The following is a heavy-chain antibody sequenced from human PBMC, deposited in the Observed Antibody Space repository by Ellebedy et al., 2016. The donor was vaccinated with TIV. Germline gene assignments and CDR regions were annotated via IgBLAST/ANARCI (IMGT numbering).Heavy chain of an antibody. Sequence: SETLSLXXAVSGSSITTSDWWSWVRQPPGKGLEWIGEIYYTGNTNYNPSLKSRVTISVDTSKNQFSLKLSSVTAADTAVYYCAREVPGGHVDLDFWGQGALVSVSS. CDR2: IYYTGNT. CDR1: GSSITTSDW. J-gene: IGHJ4*02. V-gene: IGHV4-4*02. CDR3: AREVPGGHVDLDF. D-gene: IGHD3-10*01.